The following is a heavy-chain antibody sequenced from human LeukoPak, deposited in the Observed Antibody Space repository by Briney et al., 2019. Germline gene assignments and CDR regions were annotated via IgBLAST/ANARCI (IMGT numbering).Heavy chain of an antibody. J-gene: IGHJ5*02. CDR1: GGSISSSSYY. V-gene: IGHV4-61*02. CDR2: IYTSGST. CDR3: ARDIFWSGSSNWFDP. D-gene: IGHD3-3*01. Sequence: SETLSLTCTVSGGSISSSSYYWGWIRQPAGKGLEWIGRIYTSGSTNYNPSLKSRVTMSVDTSKNQFSLKLSSVTAADTAVYYCARDIFWSGSSNWFDPWGQGTLVTVSS.